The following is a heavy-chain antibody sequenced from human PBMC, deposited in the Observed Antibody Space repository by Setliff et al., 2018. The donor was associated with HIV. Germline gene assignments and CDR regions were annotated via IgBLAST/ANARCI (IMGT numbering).Heavy chain of an antibody. CDR3: ARDSPFNY. Sequence: SETLSLTCTVSGGSISSYYWSWIRQPPGKGLEWMGYIYYSGSTNYNPSLKSRFTMSVDTSKNQFPLKLSSVTAADTAVYYCARDSPFNYWGQGTLVTVSS. CDR2: IYYSGST. CDR1: GGSISSYY. V-gene: IGHV4-59*12. J-gene: IGHJ4*02.